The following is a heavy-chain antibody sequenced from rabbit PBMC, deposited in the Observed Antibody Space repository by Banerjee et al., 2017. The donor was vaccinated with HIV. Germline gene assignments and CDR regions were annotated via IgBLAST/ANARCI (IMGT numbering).Heavy chain of an antibody. D-gene: IGHD4-2*01. CDR1: GIDFSSSYW. Sequence: QSLEESGGDLVKPGASLTLTSTASGIDFSSSYWMCWVRQAPGKGLEWIACIWTGSSGGTWYARWAKGRFTISKTSSTTVTLQMTGLTAADTATYFCASHADRSWWFTRLDLWGPGTLVTVS. J-gene: IGHJ6*01. V-gene: IGHV1S40*01. CDR2: IWTGSSGGT. CDR3: ASHADRSWWFTRLDL.